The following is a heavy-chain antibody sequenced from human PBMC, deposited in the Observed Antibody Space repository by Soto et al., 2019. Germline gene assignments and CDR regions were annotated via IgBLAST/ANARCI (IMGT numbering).Heavy chain of an antibody. CDR3: ARDLTISSTDGPPDR. CDR1: GGSMSRYY. CDR2: IHYTGST. D-gene: IGHD1-1*01. Sequence: SEPRSLTCTVSGGSMSRYYWTWIRRPPGKGLEWIGNIHYTGSTNYNPSLKSRATILLGTSTSQFSLKVSSVTAADTAVYYCARDLTISSTDGPPDRLGKGSMVNVSA. J-gene: IGHJ5*02. V-gene: IGHV4-59*01.